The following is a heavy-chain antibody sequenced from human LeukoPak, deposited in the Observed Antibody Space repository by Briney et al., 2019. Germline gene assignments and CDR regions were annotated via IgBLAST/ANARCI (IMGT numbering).Heavy chain of an antibody. CDR3: ARQNVDTAMPFDY. J-gene: IGHJ4*02. D-gene: IGHD5-18*01. CDR1: SGSISSYY. CDR2: IYYSGST. V-gene: IGHV4-59*08. Sequence: PSETLSLTCTVSSGSISSYYWSWIRQPPGKGLEWIGYIYYSGSTNYNPSLKSRVTISVDTSKNQFSLKLSSVTAADTAVYYCARQNVDTAMPFDYWGQGTLVTVSS.